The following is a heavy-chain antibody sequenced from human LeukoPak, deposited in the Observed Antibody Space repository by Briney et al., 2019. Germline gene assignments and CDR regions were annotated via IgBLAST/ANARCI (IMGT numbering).Heavy chain of an antibody. V-gene: IGHV4-39*07. Sequence: SETLSLTCTVSGGSISTDNCYWGWIRQPPGKGLEWIGSIYYNGNTYYNPSLKSRVTISVDTSKNQFSLKLSSVTAADTAVYYCASRSYCGGDCPPGVWDYWGQGTLVTVSS. CDR2: IYYNGNT. J-gene: IGHJ4*02. CDR3: ASRSYCGGDCPPGVWDY. CDR1: GGSISTDNCY. D-gene: IGHD2-21*01.